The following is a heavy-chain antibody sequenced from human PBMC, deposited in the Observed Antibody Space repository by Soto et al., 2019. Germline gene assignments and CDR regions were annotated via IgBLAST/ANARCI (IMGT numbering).Heavy chain of an antibody. J-gene: IGHJ6*02. D-gene: IGHD2-21*02. CDR3: AVAYCGGDCYTYYYYGMDV. Sequence: GASVKVSCKASGXTFSSYAISWVRQAPGQGLEWMGGIIPIFGTANYAQKFQGRVTITADESTSTAYMELSSLRSEDTAVYYCAVAYCGGDCYTYYYYGMDVWGQGTTVTVSS. CDR2: IIPIFGTA. CDR1: GXTFSSYA. V-gene: IGHV1-69*13.